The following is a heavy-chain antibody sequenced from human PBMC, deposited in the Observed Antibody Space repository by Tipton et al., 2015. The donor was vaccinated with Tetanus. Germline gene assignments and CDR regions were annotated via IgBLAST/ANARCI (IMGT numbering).Heavy chain of an antibody. CDR2: IYYSGST. D-gene: IGHD6-19*01. Sequence: LRLSCTVSGGSISSYYWRWIRQPPGKGLEWIGYIYYSGSTNYNPSLKSRVTISVDTSKNQFSLKLSSVTAADTAVYYCARGKWLVGIIDYWGQGTLVTVSS. J-gene: IGHJ4*02. CDR1: GGSISSYY. CDR3: ARGKWLVGIIDY. V-gene: IGHV4-59*01.